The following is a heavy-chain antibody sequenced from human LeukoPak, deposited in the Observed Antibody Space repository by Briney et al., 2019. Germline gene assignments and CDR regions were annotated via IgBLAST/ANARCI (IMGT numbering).Heavy chain of an antibody. CDR2: INPNSGGT. D-gene: IGHD3-22*01. J-gene: IGHJ4*02. Sequence: ASVKVSCKASGYTFTSYGISWVRQAPGQGLEWMGWINPNSGGTNYAQKFQGRVTMTRDTSISTAYMELSRLRSDDTAVYYCARGVVVITGFDYWGQGTLVTVSS. CDR3: ARGVVVITGFDY. V-gene: IGHV1-2*02. CDR1: GYTFTSYG.